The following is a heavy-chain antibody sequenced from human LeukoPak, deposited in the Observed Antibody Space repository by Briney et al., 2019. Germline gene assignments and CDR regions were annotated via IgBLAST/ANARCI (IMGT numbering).Heavy chain of an antibody. V-gene: IGHV3-21*01. Sequence: NPGGSLRLSCAASGFTFSSYSMNWVRQAPGKGLEWVSSISSSSSYIYYADSVKGRFTISRDNAKNSLYLQMNSLRAEDTAVYYCAIELRGDYYNSSGYYPAWGQGTMVTVSS. J-gene: IGHJ3*01. CDR2: ISSSSSYI. CDR3: AIELRGDYYNSSGYYPA. D-gene: IGHD3-22*01. CDR1: GFTFSSYS.